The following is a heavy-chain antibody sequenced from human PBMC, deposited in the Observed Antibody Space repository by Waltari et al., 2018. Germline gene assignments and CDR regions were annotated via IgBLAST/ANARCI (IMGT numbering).Heavy chain of an antibody. CDR2: IIPIFGTA. J-gene: IGHJ5*02. CDR3: ASGYCSGGSCYNWFDP. Sequence: GAEVKKPGSSVKVSCKASGGTFSSYAISWVRQAPGQGLEWMGGIIPIFGTANYAQKFQGRVTITADESTSTADMELSSLRSEDTAVYYCASGYCSGGSCYNWFDPWGQGTLVTVSS. D-gene: IGHD2-15*01. CDR1: GGTFSSYA. V-gene: IGHV1-69*01.